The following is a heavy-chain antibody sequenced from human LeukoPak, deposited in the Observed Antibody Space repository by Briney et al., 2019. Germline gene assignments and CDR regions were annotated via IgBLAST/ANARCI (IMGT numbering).Heavy chain of an antibody. CDR1: GFTFTNYL. CDR3: ARDRESNWYPYLDA. CDR2: IKEDGSTR. V-gene: IGHV3-7*01. D-gene: IGHD1-20*01. J-gene: IGHJ4*02. Sequence: GGSLRLSCATSGFTFTNYLMSCVRQAPGKGLEWVANIKEDGSTRWYVDSVRGRFTISRDNAKNSLYLQMDSLRAEDTAVYYFARDRESNWYPYLDAWGQGTLVTVSP.